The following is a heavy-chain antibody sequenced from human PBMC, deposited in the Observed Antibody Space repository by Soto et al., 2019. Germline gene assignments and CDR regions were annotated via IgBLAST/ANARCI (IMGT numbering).Heavy chain of an antibody. CDR1: GGSISRYY. V-gene: IGHV4-59*01. Sequence: TSETLSLTCTVSGGSISRYYWSWIRQPPGKGLEWIGYIYYTGSTNYNPSLKSRVTISVDTSKNQFSLKLSSVTAADTAVYYCVKGGSSKFDPWGQGTLVTVS. CDR2: IYYTGST. J-gene: IGHJ5*02. CDR3: VKGGSSKFDP. D-gene: IGHD1-26*01.